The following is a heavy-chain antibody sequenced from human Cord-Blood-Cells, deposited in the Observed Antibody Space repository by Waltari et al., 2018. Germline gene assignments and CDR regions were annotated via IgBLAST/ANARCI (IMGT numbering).Heavy chain of an antibody. V-gene: IGHV3-33*01. D-gene: IGHD6-19*01. CDR3: ARDKRSSGGAFDI. CDR2: IWYDGSNK. J-gene: IGHJ3*02. CDR1: GFTFSSYG. Sequence: QVQLVESGGGVVQPGRSLRLSCAASGFTFSSYGMHWVRQAPGKGLEGVAVIWYDGSNKYYADSVKGRFTISRDNSKNTLYLQMNSLRAEDTAVYYCARDKRSSGGAFDIWGQGTMVTVSS.